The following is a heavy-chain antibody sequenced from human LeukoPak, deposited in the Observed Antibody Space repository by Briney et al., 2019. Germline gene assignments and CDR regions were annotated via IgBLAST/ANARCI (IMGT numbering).Heavy chain of an antibody. CDR1: GFTFSSYG. J-gene: IGHJ6*02. CDR2: ISYDGSNK. V-gene: IGHV3-30*18. D-gene: IGHD1-26*01. CDR3: AKASGSYTYYYYGMDV. Sequence: PGGSLRLSCAASGFTFSSYGMRWVRQAPGEGLEWVAVISYDGSNKYYADSVKGRFTISRDNYKNTLYLQMNSLRAEDTAVYYCAKASGSYTYYYYGMDVWGQGTTVTVSS.